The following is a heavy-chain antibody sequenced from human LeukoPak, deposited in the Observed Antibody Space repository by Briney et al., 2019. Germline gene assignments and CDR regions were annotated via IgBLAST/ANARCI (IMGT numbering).Heavy chain of an antibody. Sequence: SETLSLTCTVSGGSISSSSYYWGWIRQPPGKGLEWIGSIYYSGSSYYNPSLKSRVTISVDTSKNQFSLKLSSVTATDTAVYYCARVPHSVEGSMKAVFIHYFDYWGQGSLVTVSS. CDR3: ARVPHSVEGSMKAVFIHYFDY. J-gene: IGHJ4*02. CDR1: GGSISSSSYY. V-gene: IGHV4-39*07. D-gene: IGHD3-22*01. CDR2: IYYSGSS.